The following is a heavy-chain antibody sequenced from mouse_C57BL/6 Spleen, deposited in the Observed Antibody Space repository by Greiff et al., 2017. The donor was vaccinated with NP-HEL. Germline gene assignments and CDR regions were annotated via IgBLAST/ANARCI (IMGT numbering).Heavy chain of an antibody. Sequence: EVQLVESGGDLVKPGGSLKLSCAASGFTFSSYGMSWVRQTPDKRLEWVATISSGGSYTYYPDSVKGRFTISRDNAKNTLYLQMSSLKSEDTAMYYCARRGSSGPAWFAYWGQGTLVTVSA. V-gene: IGHV5-6*01. CDR1: GFTFSSYG. D-gene: IGHD3-2*02. J-gene: IGHJ3*01. CDR2: ISSGGSYT. CDR3: ARRGSSGPAWFAY.